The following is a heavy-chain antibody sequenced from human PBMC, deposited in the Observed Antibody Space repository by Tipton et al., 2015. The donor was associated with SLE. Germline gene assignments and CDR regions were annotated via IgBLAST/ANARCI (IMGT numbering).Heavy chain of an antibody. V-gene: IGHV4-34*01. CDR2: INHSGST. CDR3: ARWDLYSSSLY. J-gene: IGHJ4*02. D-gene: IGHD6-6*01. Sequence: GSLRLSCAVYGGSFSGYYWSWIRQSPGKGLEWIGEINHSGSTNYNPSLKSRVTISVDTSKNHFSLKLSSVTAADTAVYYCARWDLYSSSLYWGQGTLVTVSS. CDR1: GGSFSGYY.